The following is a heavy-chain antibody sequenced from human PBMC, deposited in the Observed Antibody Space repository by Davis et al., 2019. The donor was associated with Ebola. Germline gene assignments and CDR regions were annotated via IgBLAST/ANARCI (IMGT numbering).Heavy chain of an antibody. CDR2: ISQRENT. CDR1: GGSISSSYW. Sequence: MPGGSLRLSCAVSGGSISSSYWWSWVRQPPGKGLEWIGQISQRENTNYKPSLKSRITISLDKSKNQFSLKLSSVTAADTAIYYCAREYYGMDVWGQGTSVTVSS. J-gene: IGHJ6*02. CDR3: AREYYGMDV. V-gene: IGHV4-4*02.